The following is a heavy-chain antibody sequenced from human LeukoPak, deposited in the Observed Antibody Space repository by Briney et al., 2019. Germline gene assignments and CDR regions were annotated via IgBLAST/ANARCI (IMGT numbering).Heavy chain of an antibody. D-gene: IGHD3-9*01. J-gene: IGHJ5*02. CDR1: GFTFSSYE. CDR2: ISSSGSTI. V-gene: IGHV3-48*03. CDR3: ARANDILTGPLNWFDP. Sequence: GGSLRLSCAASGFTFSSYEMNWVRQAPGKGLEWVSYISSSGSTIYYADSVKGRFTISRDNAKNSLYLQLNSLRAEDTAVYYCARANDILTGPLNWFDPWGQGTLVTVSS.